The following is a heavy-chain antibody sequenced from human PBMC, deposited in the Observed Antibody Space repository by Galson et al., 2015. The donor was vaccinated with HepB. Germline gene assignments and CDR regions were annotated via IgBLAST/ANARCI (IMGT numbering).Heavy chain of an antibody. CDR3: AKVRVRDFRSSGYFDD. CDR1: GFIFSNYW. V-gene: IGHV3-7*01. Sequence: SLRLSCAASGFIFSNYWMSWVRQAPGKGLEWVANIKQGGNEKYYVDSVKGRFTISRDNAKNSLYLQMNSLRAEDTAIYYCAKVRVRDFRSSGYFDDWGQGSLVTVSS. CDR2: IKQGGNEK. J-gene: IGHJ4*02. D-gene: IGHD6-6*01.